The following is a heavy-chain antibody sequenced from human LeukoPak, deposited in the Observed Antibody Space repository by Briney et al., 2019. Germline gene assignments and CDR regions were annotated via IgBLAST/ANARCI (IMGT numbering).Heavy chain of an antibody. CDR1: GFTFSSYS. D-gene: IGHD5-18*01. V-gene: IGHV3-21*01. CDR2: ISSSSSYI. J-gene: IGHJ5*02. Sequence: GGSLRLSCAASGFTFSSYSMNWVRQAPGKGLEWVSSISSSSSYIYYGDSVKGRFTISRDSAKNSLYLQMNSLRAEDTAVYYCATETGYNYGFDHWGQGTLVTVSS. CDR3: ATETGYNYGFDH.